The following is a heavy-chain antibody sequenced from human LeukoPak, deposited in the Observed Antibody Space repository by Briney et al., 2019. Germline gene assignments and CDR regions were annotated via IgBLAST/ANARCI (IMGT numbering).Heavy chain of an antibody. Sequence: SETLSLTCTVSGGSISSGGYYWSWLPQPAGRGLEWIVRIYTSGSTNYNPSLKSRVTMSVNTSNNQFSLKLSSVTAADPAFYLCARDTNPIFDYVWGGRGYYYGMDVWGQGTTVTVSS. CDR1: GGSISSGGYY. CDR2: IYTSGST. V-gene: IGHV4-61*02. CDR3: ARDTNPIFDYVWGGRGYYYGMDV. D-gene: IGHD3-16*01. J-gene: IGHJ6*02.